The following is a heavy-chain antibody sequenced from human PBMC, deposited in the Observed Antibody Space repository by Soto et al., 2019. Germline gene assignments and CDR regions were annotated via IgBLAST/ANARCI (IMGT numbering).Heavy chain of an antibody. CDR2: IYPGDSDA. D-gene: IGHD5-18*01. V-gene: IGHV5-51*01. CDR3: ARGGYSYGHKLAYYYYYGMDV. J-gene: IGHJ6*02. CDR1: GYSFTSYW. Sequence: PGESLKISCKGSGYSFTSYWIGWVRQMPGKGLEWMGIIYPGDSDARYSPSFQGQVTTSADKSISTAYLQWSSLKASDTAMYYCARGGYSYGHKLAYYYYYGMDVWGQGTTVTVSS.